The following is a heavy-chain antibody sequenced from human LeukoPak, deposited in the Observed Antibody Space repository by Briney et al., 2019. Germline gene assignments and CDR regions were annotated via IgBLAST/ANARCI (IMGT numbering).Heavy chain of an antibody. D-gene: IGHD2-2*01. Sequence: GGSLRLSCAASGFTFSNYDMGWVRQAPGKGLEGVSVISAGGNNTLYADSVRGRFTISRDNSRNAVDLQMNSLRAEDTAVYYCGNRSTSLRGRGNYWGQGALVTVSS. CDR3: GNRSTSLRGRGNY. J-gene: IGHJ4*02. CDR1: GFTFSNYD. CDR2: ISAGGNNT. V-gene: IGHV3-23*01.